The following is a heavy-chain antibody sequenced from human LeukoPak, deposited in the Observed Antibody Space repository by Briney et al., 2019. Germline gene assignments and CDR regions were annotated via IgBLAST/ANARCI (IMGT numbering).Heavy chain of an antibody. CDR3: ATDTNYGGWTDAFDI. V-gene: IGHV1-24*01. CDR1: GYTLTELS. D-gene: IGHD3-10*01. Sequence: ASVKVSCKVSGYTLTELSMHWVRQAPGKGLEWMGGFDPEDGETIYAQKFQGRVTMTEDASTDTAYMELSSLRSEDTAVYYCATDTNYGGWTDAFDIWGQGTMVTVSS. J-gene: IGHJ3*02. CDR2: FDPEDGET.